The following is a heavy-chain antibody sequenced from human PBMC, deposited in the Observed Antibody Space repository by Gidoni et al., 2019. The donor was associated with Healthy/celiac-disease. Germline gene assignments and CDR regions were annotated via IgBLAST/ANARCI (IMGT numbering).Heavy chain of an antibody. D-gene: IGHD3-3*02. CDR3: ATAPRHSMAIGY. Sequence: QVQLVEAGGGVVQPGGSLRLSCAASGFTFSSYGMHWVRQAPGKGLEWVAFIRYAGSNKYYADSVKGRFTISRDNSKNPLYLQMNSLRAEDTAVYYCATAPRHSMAIGYWGQGTLVTVSS. J-gene: IGHJ4*02. V-gene: IGHV3-30*02. CDR1: GFTFSSYG. CDR2: IRYAGSNK.